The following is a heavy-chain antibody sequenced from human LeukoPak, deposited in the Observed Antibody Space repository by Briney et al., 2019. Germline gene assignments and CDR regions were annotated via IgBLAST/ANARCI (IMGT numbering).Heavy chain of an antibody. J-gene: IGHJ1*01. CDR1: GYTFTGYY. V-gene: IGHV1-2*02. CDR3: ARDSGDEYFQY. CDR2: INPNNGGT. Sequence: ASVKVSCKASGYTFTGYYIYWVRQAPGQGLEWMGWINPNNGGTNYAQKFQGRVTMTRDTSIGTAYMELSRLRSDDTAVYYCARDSGDEYFQYWGQGTLVTVSS. D-gene: IGHD3-10*01.